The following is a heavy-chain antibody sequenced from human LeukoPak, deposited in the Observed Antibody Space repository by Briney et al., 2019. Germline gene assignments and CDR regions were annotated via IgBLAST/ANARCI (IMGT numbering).Heavy chain of an antibody. CDR2: ITGDGGST. CDR3: ARAIGCSGGRCYSVYFDY. Sequence: PGGSLRLSCEASGFMLNVYYMSWFRLAPGKGLEYVSAITGDGGSTYYANSVKGRFTVSRDNSKNTLYLQMGSLRAEDVGVYYCARAIGCSGGRCYSVYFDYWGQGTLVTVSS. J-gene: IGHJ4*02. CDR1: GFMLNVYY. D-gene: IGHD2-15*01. V-gene: IGHV3-64*01.